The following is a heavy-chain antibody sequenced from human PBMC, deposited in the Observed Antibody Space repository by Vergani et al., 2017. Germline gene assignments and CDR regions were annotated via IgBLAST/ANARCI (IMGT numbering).Heavy chain of an antibody. J-gene: IGHJ1*01. CDR3: ARARVGSSVVFYVQH. D-gene: IGHD6-13*01. CDR1: GGSISSGGYS. Sequence: QLQLQESGSGLVKPSQTLSLTCAVSGGSISSGGYSWSWIRQPPGKGLEWIGYIYYSGSTYYNPSLKSRVTISVDTSKNQFSLKLSSVTAADPAVYYCARARVGSSVVFYVQHWGQGTLVTVSS. CDR2: IYYSGST. V-gene: IGHV4-30-2*05.